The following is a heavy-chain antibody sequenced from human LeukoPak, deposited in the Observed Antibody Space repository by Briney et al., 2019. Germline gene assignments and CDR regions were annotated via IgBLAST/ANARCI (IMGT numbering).Heavy chain of an antibody. CDR3: VRTVTGIKSQFDY. Sequence: VEDLMIYCKASKYPLADYWIAWVRPVPGKGLEWMGIIFPDDSKTRYSPSFRGQVTISADKFITTAYLHWSGLKASDTGMYYCVRTVTGIKSQFDYWGQGTLVTVSS. CDR1: KYPLADYW. J-gene: IGHJ4*02. D-gene: IGHD1-1*01. V-gene: IGHV5-51*01. CDR2: IFPDDSKT.